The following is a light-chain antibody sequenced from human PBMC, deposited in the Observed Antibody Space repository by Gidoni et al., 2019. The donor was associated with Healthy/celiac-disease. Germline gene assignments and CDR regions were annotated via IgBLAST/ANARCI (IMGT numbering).Light chain of an antibody. CDR1: QTVTNKY. V-gene: IGKV3-20*01. CDR3: QQYDGSPPYA. Sequence: EIVLTQSPGTLSLSPGERATLSCRASQTVTNKYLAWYQQKPGQAPRLLIYGASNRATGIPDRISGSGSWTDFTLTISRLEPEDFAVYYCQQYDGSPPYAFGQGTNLEIK. CDR2: GAS. J-gene: IGKJ2*01.